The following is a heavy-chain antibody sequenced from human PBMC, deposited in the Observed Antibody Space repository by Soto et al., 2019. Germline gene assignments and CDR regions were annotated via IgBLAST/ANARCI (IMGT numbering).Heavy chain of an antibody. D-gene: IGHD2-2*01. CDR3: ARAPQYQLPDY. Sequence: QVQLVESGGGVVQPGRSLRLSCAASGFTFSDYGMHWVRQAPGKGLEWVAVIWYDGSNKNYADSVKGRFTISRDNSKKTLYLQMNSLRAEDTAVYYCARAPQYQLPDYWGQGTLVTVSS. CDR1: GFTFSDYG. V-gene: IGHV3-33*01. CDR2: IWYDGSNK. J-gene: IGHJ4*02.